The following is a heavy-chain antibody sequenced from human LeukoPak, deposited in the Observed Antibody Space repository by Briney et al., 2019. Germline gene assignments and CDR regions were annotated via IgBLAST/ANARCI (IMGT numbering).Heavy chain of an antibody. D-gene: IGHD6-13*01. J-gene: IGHJ4*02. CDR2: ITWNGGST. Sequence: GGSLRLSCVASGFTFDDYGMSWIRQALGKGLEWVSGITWNGGSTGYADSVKGRVTISRDNAKSSLYLQMNGLRAEDTALYYCARGAAAGPIDYWGQGTLVTVSS. V-gene: IGHV3-20*04. CDR1: GFTFDDYG. CDR3: ARGAAAGPIDY.